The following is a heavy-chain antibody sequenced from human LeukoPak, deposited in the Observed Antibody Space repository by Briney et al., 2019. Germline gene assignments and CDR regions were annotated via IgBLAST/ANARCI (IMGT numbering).Heavy chain of an antibody. Sequence: GGSLRLSCAASGFTFSSYAMSWVRQAPGKGLEWVSAISGSGGSTYYADSVKGRFTISRDNSKNTLYLQMNSLRAGDTAVYYCAKDGGDDSSGYDAFDIWGQGTMVTVSS. CDR3: AKDGGDDSSGYDAFDI. CDR1: GFTFSSYA. V-gene: IGHV3-23*01. D-gene: IGHD3-22*01. CDR2: ISGSGGST. J-gene: IGHJ3*02.